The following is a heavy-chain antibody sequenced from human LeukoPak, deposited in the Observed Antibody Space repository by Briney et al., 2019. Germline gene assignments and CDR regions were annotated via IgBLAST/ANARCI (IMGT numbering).Heavy chain of an antibody. CDR2: IYSGGST. CDR3: ARDGRYGDHEGEDY. Sequence: PGGSLRLSCAACGFTVSSNYMSWARQARGKGLEGVSVIYSGGSTYYADSVKGRFTIPRDNSKNTLYLQMNSLRAEDTAVYYCARDGRYGDHEGEDYWGQGTLVTVSS. D-gene: IGHD4-17*01. CDR1: GFTVSSNY. V-gene: IGHV3-53*01. J-gene: IGHJ4*02.